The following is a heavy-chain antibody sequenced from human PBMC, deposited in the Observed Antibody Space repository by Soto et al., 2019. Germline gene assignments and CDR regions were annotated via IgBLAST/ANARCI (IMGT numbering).Heavy chain of an antibody. J-gene: IGHJ4*02. Sequence: GGSLRLSCAASGFTFNKSGMMWVRQVPGKGLEWVAHIPSSGSPKYYADSVKGRFAISRDNAENSLYLQMNSLRADDTAVYYCAKLYSSIDYWGQGTLVTVSS. CDR1: GFTFNKSG. V-gene: IGHV3-48*04. D-gene: IGHD3-10*01. CDR2: IPSSGSPK. CDR3: AKLYSSIDY.